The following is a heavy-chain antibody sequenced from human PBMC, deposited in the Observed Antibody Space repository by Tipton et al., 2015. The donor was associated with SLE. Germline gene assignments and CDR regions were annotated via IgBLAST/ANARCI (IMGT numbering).Heavy chain of an antibody. CDR3: ARLVVVPAAIEPPYYYYYGMDV. D-gene: IGHD2-2*01. Sequence: TLSLTCTVSGGSISSYYWSWIRQPPGKGLEWIGYIYYSGSTNYNPSLKSRVTISVDTSKNQFSLKLSSVTAADTAVYYCARLVVVPAAIEPPYYYYYGMDVWGQGTTVTVSS. CDR1: GGSISSYY. J-gene: IGHJ6*02. CDR2: IYYSGST. V-gene: IGHV4-59*08.